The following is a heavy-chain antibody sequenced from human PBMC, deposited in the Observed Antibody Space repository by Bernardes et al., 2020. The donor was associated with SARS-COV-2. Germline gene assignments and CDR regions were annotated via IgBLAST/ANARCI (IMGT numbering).Heavy chain of an antibody. D-gene: IGHD1-1*01. V-gene: IGHV3-7*01. CDR3: TRDPSGTSPA. CDR2: VTPDGRET. CDR1: GFMFDTSW. J-gene: IGHJ5*02. Sequence: GCSLRSSCVDSGFMFDTSWMTWIRQAPGKGLAWVANVTPDGRETHYVDSVKGRFTISRDNAKKSVFLQMNSLRVEDTAVYYCTRDPSGTSPAWGQGTLVTVSS.